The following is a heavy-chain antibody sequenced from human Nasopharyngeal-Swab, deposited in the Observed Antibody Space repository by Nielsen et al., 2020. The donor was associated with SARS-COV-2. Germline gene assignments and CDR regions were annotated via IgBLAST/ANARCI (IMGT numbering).Heavy chain of an antibody. J-gene: IGHJ6*02. CDR3: ARDRYCSSTSCYARFGEPLPYYYYYYGMDV. D-gene: IGHD2-2*01. Sequence: ASVKVSCKASGYTFTSYYMHWVRQAPGQGLEWMGIINPSGGSTSYAQKFQGRVTITADESTSTAYMELSSLRSEDMAVYYCARDRYCSSTSCYARFGEPLPYYYYYYGMDVWGQGTTVTVSS. CDR1: GYTFTSYY. CDR2: INPSGGST. V-gene: IGHV1-46*01.